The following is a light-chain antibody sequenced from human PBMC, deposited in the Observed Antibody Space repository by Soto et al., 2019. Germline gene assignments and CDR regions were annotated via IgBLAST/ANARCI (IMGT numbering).Light chain of an antibody. V-gene: IGLV1-40*01. CDR1: SSNIGAGYD. J-gene: IGLJ1*01. CDR2: DNS. CDR3: QSYDTPVYV. Sequence: QSVLTQPPSVSGAPGQRVTISCTGSSSNIGAGYDVHWYQQLPGAAPKLLIYDNSNRPSGVPDRFSGSRSGTSASLAITGLQPEDEADYYCQSYDTPVYVFGGGTKLTVL.